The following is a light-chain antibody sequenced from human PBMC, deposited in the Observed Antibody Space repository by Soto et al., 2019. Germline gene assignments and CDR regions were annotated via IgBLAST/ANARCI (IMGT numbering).Light chain of an antibody. Sequence: EIVLTQSPATLSLSPGERATLSCRASQSVRSSLAWYQQKPGQAPRLLIYGASTRATGIPARFSGSGSGTDFTLTISSLQPEDFATYYCQQLNVYPGRFTFGPGTKVDIK. CDR2: GAS. J-gene: IGKJ3*01. V-gene: IGKV3-15*01. CDR1: QSVRSS. CDR3: QQLNVYPGRFT.